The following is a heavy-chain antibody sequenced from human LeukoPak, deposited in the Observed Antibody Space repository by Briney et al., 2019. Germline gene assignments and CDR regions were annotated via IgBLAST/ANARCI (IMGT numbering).Heavy chain of an antibody. D-gene: IGHD3-22*01. CDR1: GFTFSSYA. CDR3: AKEPTFYDSSGYYDY. J-gene: IGHJ4*02. V-gene: IGHV3-23*01. Sequence: PGGSLRLSCAASGFTFSSYAMSWVRQAPGKGLEWVSAISGSGGSTYYADSVKGRFTISRDNSKNTLYLQMNSLRAEDAAVYYCAKEPTFYDSSGYYDYWGQGTLVTVSS. CDR2: ISGSGGST.